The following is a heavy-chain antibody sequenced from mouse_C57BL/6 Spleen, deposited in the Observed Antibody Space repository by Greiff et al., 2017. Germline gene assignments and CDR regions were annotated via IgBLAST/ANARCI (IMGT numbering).Heavy chain of an antibody. D-gene: IGHD1-1*01. CDR1: GYTFTSHW. CDR2: IYPGNSDT. CDR3: TSSSKLRYFDV. J-gene: IGHJ1*03. Sequence: VQLQQSGTVLARPGASVKMSCKTSGYTFTSHWMHWVKQRPGQGLEWIGAIYPGNSDTSYNQKFKGKAKLTAVTSASTAYMELSSLTNEDSAVYYCTSSSKLRYFDVWGTGTTVTVSS. V-gene: IGHV1-5*01.